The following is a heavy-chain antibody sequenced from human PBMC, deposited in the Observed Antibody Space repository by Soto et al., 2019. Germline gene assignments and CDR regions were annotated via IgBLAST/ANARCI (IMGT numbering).Heavy chain of an antibody. J-gene: IGHJ6*03. CDR2: IYSGGST. CDR3: ARDQASYYDFWSGPYYYMDV. D-gene: IGHD3-3*01. Sequence: GGSLRLSCAASGFTVSSNYMSWVRQAPGKGLEWVSVIYSGGSTYYADSVKGRFTISRDNSKNTLYLQMNSLRAEDTAVYYCARDQASYYDFWSGPYYYMDVWGKGTTVTVSS. CDR1: GFTVSSNY. V-gene: IGHV3-66*01.